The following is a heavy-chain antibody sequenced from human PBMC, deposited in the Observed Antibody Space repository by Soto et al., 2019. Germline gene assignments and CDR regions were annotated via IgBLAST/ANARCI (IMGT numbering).Heavy chain of an antibody. CDR1: GDSIRGSY. D-gene: IGHD6-19*01. J-gene: IGHJ4*02. CDR2: VYYTGST. V-gene: IGHV4-59*01. Sequence: TRSLACSDSGDSIRGSYWSWIRQSPGKWLEWLGYVYYTGSTNYSSSLRSRVSISVDTSKNEFSLRLSSVTAADTAVYFCARSVAVPGAHIDYWGQGTQVSVSS. CDR3: ARSVAVPGAHIDY.